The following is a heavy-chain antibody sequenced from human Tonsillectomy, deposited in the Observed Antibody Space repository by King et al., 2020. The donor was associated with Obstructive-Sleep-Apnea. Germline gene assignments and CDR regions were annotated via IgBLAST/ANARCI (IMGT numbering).Heavy chain of an antibody. J-gene: IGHJ4*02. D-gene: IGHD1-1*01. V-gene: IGHV4-59*01. Sequence: QLQESGPGLVRPSETLSLTCTVSGGSISSYYWSWIRQPPGKGLEWIGYIYYSGSTNYNPSLKSRVTISVDTSKNQFSLKLSSVTAADTAVYYCARERKNWNDVEGTSLFDYWGQGTLVTVSS. CDR3: ARERKNWNDVEGTSLFDY. CDR2: IYYSGST. CDR1: GGSISSYY.